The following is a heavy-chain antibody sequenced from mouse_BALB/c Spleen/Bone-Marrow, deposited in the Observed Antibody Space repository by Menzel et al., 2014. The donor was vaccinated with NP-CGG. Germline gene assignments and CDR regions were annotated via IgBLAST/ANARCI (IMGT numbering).Heavy chain of an antibody. CDR2: IYPYNGNT. CDR1: GYTFTDYN. CDR3: ARGVYYDYAVWFAN. V-gene: IGHV1S29*02. D-gene: IGHD2-4*01. Sequence: EVQLQQSGPELVKPGASVKISCKASGYTFTDYNMHWVKQNHGKSLEWIGYIYPYNGNTGYNQKFKSKATLTVDNSSSTAYMELRSLTSEDSEVYYCARGVYYDYAVWFANWGQGTLVTVSA. J-gene: IGHJ3*01.